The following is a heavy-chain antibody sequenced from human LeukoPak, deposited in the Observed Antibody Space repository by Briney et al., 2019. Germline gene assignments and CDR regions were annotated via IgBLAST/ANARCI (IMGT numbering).Heavy chain of an antibody. D-gene: IGHD2-2*01. CDR3: ARGNHCGSTSCALDY. V-gene: IGHV5-51*01. CDR1: GYTFINYW. CDR2: IYPGDSDT. J-gene: IGHJ4*02. Sequence: GESLKISCEASGYTFINYWIAWVRQMPGKGLEWMGNIYPGDSDTRYSPSFQGQVTISADKSIATAYLQWSSLKASDTAMYYCARGNHCGSTSCALDYWGQGTLVTVSS.